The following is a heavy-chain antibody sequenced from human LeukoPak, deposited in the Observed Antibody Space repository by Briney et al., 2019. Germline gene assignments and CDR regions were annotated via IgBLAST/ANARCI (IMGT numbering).Heavy chain of an antibody. D-gene: IGHD2-2*01. V-gene: IGHV5-51*01. CDR3: VRQEGSASWGYYGVDA. Sequence: GESLKISCKGAGYTFTNYWIGWVRQMPGKGLEWMGIMHPGDSNTRYSPSFQGQVTISVDKSISTAYLQWSSLKASDTAMYYCVRQEGSASWGYYGVDAWGQGTTVTVSS. CDR2: MHPGDSNT. CDR1: GYTFTNYW. J-gene: IGHJ6*02.